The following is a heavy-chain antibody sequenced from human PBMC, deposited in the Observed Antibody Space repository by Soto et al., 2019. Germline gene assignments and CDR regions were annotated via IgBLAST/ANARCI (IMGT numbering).Heavy chain of an antibody. Sequence: ASVKVSCKASGYTFTSYAMHWLLQAPGQRLEWMGWINAGNGNTKYSQKFQGRVTITRDTSASTAYMELSSLRSEDTAVYYCARESPADTDAFDIWGQGTMVTVSS. J-gene: IGHJ3*02. D-gene: IGHD6-13*01. CDR3: ARESPADTDAFDI. V-gene: IGHV1-3*01. CDR2: INAGNGNT. CDR1: GYTFTSYA.